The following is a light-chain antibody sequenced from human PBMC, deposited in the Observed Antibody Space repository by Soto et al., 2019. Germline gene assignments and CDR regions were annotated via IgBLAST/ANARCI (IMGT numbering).Light chain of an antibody. J-gene: IGLJ1*01. Sequence: QSVLTQPASVSGSLGQSITISCTGTSADFGGQNYVSWYQQHPGRAPKLILYEVSNRPSGVSNRFSGSKPGNTASLTISGLQAEDVADYYCSSYTDVVTLEVFGPGTKVTVL. CDR1: SADFGGQNY. CDR2: EVS. CDR3: SSYTDVVTLEV. V-gene: IGLV2-14*01.